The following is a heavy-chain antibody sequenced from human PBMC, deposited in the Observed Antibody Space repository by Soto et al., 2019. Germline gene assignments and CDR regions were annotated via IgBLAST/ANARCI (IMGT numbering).Heavy chain of an antibody. CDR2: IYYSGST. CDR1: GGSVSGGSYF. CDR3: ARAQADYGDYIDY. J-gene: IGHJ4*02. D-gene: IGHD4-17*01. Sequence: SETLSLTCTVSGGSVSGGSYFWSWVRQPPGKGLEWIGYIYYSGSTNYNPSLKSRVTISVDTSKNQFSLKLSSVTAADTAVYYCARAQADYGDYIDYWGQGTLVTVSS. V-gene: IGHV4-61*01.